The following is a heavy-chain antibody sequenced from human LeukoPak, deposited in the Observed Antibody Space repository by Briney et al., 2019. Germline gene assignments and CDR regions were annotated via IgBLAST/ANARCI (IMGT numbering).Heavy chain of an antibody. D-gene: IGHD3-10*01. CDR3: ARAMVRGVTGPLDAFDI. Sequence: ASVKVSCKASGYTFTSYGISWVRQAPGQGLEWMGWISAYNGNTNYAQKLQGRVTMTTDTYTSTAYMELRSLRSDDTAVYYCARAMVRGVTGPLDAFDIWGQGTMVTVSS. V-gene: IGHV1-18*01. CDR2: ISAYNGNT. J-gene: IGHJ3*02. CDR1: GYTFTSYG.